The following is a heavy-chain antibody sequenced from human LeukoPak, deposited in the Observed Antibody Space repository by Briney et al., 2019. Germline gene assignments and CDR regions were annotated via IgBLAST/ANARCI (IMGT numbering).Heavy chain of an antibody. Sequence: GGSLRLSCAASGFTFSSYGMHWVRQAPGKGLEWVAVISYDGSNKYYADSVKGRFTISRDNSKNTLYLQMNSLRAEDTAVYYCAKKREYYMDVWGKGTTVTVSS. D-gene: IGHD1-26*01. CDR3: AKKREYYMDV. CDR1: GFTFSSYG. J-gene: IGHJ6*03. CDR2: ISYDGSNK. V-gene: IGHV3-30-3*02.